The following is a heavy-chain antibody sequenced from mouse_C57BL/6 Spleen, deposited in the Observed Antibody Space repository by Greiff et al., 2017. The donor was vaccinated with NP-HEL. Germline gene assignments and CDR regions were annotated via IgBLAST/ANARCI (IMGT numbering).Heavy chain of an antibody. CDR2: FYPGSGSI. V-gene: IGHV1-62-2*01. CDR3: ARHEEPSYYYGSTPACFAY. Sequence: VKLQESGAELVKPGASVKLSCKASGYTFTEYTIHWVKQRSGQGLEWIGWFYPGSGSIKYNEKFKDKATLTADKSSSTVYMELSRLTSEDSAVYFCARHEEPSYYYGSTPACFAYWGQGTLVTVSA. J-gene: IGHJ3*01. D-gene: IGHD1-1*01. CDR1: GYTFTEYT.